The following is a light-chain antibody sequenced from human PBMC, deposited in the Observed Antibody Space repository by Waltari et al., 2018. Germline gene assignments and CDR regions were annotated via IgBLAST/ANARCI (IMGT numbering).Light chain of an antibody. CDR1: QGFGSW. CDR2: ATS. J-gene: IGKJ5*01. CDR3: QQGYSFPIS. Sequence: DVQVTQSPSSVSASVGDRVTLICRASQGFGSWLAWYQQKPGKAPKLLISATSSLQSGVPSRFSGSGSGTDFILTISSLQPEDFATYYCQQGYSFPISFGQGTRLEIK. V-gene: IGKV1-12*01.